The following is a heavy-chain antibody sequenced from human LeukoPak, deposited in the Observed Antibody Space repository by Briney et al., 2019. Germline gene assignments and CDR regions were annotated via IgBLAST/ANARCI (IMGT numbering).Heavy chain of an antibody. CDR2: ISSSGSTI. CDR3: ARVKVAARYYYYYMDV. V-gene: IGHV3-48*03. D-gene: IGHD2-15*01. Sequence: PGGSLRLSCAASGFTFSSYEMNWVRQAPGKGLEWVSYISSSGSTIYYADSVKGRFTISRDNAKNSLYLQMNSLRAEDTALYYCARVKVAARYYYYYMDVWGKGTTVTVSS. J-gene: IGHJ6*03. CDR1: GFTFSSYE.